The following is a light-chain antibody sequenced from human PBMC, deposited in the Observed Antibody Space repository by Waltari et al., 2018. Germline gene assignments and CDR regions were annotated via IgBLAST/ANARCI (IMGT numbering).Light chain of an antibody. J-gene: IGLJ3*02. Sequence: QSVLTQPPSISGAPGQKVTIACTGGGSNFGAGYDVHWYQPFPGAAPTLLIFGNTNRASGVPGRFSCSKSGPSASLAIAGLQSEDEAVYYCQSFDSSLGASVFGGGTKLTVL. CDR1: GSNFGAGYD. CDR2: GNT. CDR3: QSFDSSLGASV. V-gene: IGLV1-40*01.